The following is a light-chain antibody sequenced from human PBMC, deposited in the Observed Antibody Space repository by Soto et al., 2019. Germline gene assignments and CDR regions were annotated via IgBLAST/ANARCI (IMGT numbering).Light chain of an antibody. CDR3: ASWDDSLNGVV. Sequence: QSVLTQPPSASGTPGQRVTIPCSGSRSNIESNAVSWYQQLPGTAPKLLIYSNNQWPSGVPDRFSGSKSGTSASLAISGLQSEDEADYYCASWDDSLNGVVFGGGTKVTVL. V-gene: IGLV1-44*01. CDR2: SNN. J-gene: IGLJ2*01. CDR1: RSNIESNA.